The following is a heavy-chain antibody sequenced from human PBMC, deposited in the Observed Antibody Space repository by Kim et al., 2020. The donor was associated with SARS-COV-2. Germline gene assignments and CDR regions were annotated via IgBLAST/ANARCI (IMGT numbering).Heavy chain of an antibody. CDR2: IYYSGST. D-gene: IGHD3-10*01. CDR3: ARLGPYYYGSGVGPYYYYGMDV. Sequence: SETLSLTCTVSGGSISSYYWSWIRQPPGKGLEWIGYIYYSGSTNYNPSLKSRVTISVDTSKNQFSLKLSSVTAADTAVYYCARLGPYYYGSGVGPYYYYGMDVWGQGTTVTVSS. V-gene: IGHV4-59*08. CDR1: GGSISSYY. J-gene: IGHJ6*02.